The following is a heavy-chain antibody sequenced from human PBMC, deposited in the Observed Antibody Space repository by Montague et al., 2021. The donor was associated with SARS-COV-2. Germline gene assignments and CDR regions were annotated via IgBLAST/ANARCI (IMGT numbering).Heavy chain of an antibody. V-gene: IGHV4-59*01. CDR1: GGSISSYY. CDR3: ANFRRTHLIVGTLYYDMDD. Sequence: SETLSLTCTVSGGSISSYYWSWIRQPPGKGPQWIGYISYSGSTNYNPSLKSRVTISVDTSKNHFTLRLSSVTAADTAVYYCANFRRTHLIVGTLYYDMDDWGQGTTVTVSS. CDR2: ISYSGST. D-gene: IGHD3-22*01. J-gene: IGHJ6*02.